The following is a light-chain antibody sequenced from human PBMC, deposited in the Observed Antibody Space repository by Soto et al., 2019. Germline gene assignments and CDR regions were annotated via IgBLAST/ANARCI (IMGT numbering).Light chain of an antibody. J-gene: IGKJ1*01. CDR2: AAS. CDR1: QSIIKF. CDR3: HQSYIAPWA. V-gene: IGKV1-39*01. Sequence: DIPVTQSPSSLSASVGDRVTITCRSSQSIIKFLNWYQHKPGKAPNLLIFAASTLQIGVPSRFSGSGSGTDFTLTITSLQAEDLATYYCHQSYIAPWAFGQGTRVEI.